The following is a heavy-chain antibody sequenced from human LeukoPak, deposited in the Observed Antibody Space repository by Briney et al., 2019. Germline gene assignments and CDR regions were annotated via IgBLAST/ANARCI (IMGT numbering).Heavy chain of an antibody. Sequence: ASVKVSCKASGYTFTNYGITWVRQAPGQGLEWMGRISAYNGDTNYAQKLQGRVTMTTDTSTSTAYMELRSLRSDDTAVYYCAREWGGVDTARYYYYGMDVWGQGTTVTVSS. J-gene: IGHJ6*02. CDR1: GYTFTNYG. V-gene: IGHV1-18*01. CDR2: ISAYNGDT. CDR3: AREWGGVDTARYYYYGMDV. D-gene: IGHD5-18*01.